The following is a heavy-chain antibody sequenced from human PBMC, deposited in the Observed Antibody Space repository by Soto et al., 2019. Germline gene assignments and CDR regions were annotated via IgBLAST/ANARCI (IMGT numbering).Heavy chain of an antibody. D-gene: IGHD1-26*01. V-gene: IGHV1-8*01. CDR1: GYTFTSYD. CDR3: GGEVGSRGLDR. J-gene: IGHJ5*02. Sequence: GASVKVSCKASGYTFTSYDINWVRQATGQGLEWMGWMNPNSGNTGYAQKFQGRGTMTRNTSISTAYMELSSLRSEDTAGYYCGGEVGSRGLDRWGQGTLVTVSS. CDR2: MNPNSGNT.